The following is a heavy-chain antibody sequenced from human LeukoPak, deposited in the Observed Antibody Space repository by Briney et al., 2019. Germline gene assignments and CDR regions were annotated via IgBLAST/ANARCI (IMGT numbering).Heavy chain of an antibody. J-gene: IGHJ3*02. Sequence: GGSLRLSCAASGFTFSSYAMHWVRQAPGKGLEWVAVISYDGSNKYCADSVKGRFTISRDNSKNTLYLQMNSLRAEDTAVYYCARGEVRIDAFDIWGQGTMVTVSS. V-gene: IGHV3-30-3*01. CDR3: ARGEVRIDAFDI. D-gene: IGHD1-26*01. CDR2: ISYDGSNK. CDR1: GFTFSSYA.